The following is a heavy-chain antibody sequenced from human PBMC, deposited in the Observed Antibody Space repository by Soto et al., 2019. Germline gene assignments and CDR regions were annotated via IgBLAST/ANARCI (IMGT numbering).Heavy chain of an antibody. D-gene: IGHD6-13*01. V-gene: IGHV4-39*02. CDR2: VFYTGTT. CDR3: AREYKSSPTD. CDR1: GGSISSTTHH. Sequence: SETLSLTCTVSGGSISSTTHHWVWVRQPPGKGLEWIASVFYTGTTYYTPSLKSQVIISVDTSKNQFSLRLSSVTAADTAIYYCAREYKSSPTDWRQGTLVTVSS. J-gene: IGHJ4*02.